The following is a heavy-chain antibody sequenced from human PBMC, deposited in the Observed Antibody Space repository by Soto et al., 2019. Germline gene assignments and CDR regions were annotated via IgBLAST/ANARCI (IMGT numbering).Heavy chain of an antibody. CDR2: ISAYNGNT. J-gene: IGHJ4*02. D-gene: IGHD2-2*01. Sequence: QVQLVQSGAEVKKPGASVKVSCKASGYTFTSYGISWVRQAPGQGLEWMGWISAYNGNTNYAQKLQGRVTMTTDTSTSTAYMELRSLRSDDTAVDYCARDRVYCSSTSCSRTFDYWGQGTLVTVSS. CDR3: ARDRVYCSSTSCSRTFDY. CDR1: GYTFTSYG. V-gene: IGHV1-18*01.